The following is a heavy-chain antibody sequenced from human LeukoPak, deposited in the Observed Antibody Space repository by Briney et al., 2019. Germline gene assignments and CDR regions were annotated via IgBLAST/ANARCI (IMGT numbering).Heavy chain of an antibody. Sequence: SGGSLRLSCAASGFTFSSYWMSWVRQAPGKGLEWVANIKQDGSEKYYVDSVKGRFTISRDNAKNSLYLQMNSLRAEDTAVYYCARVGYCSSTSCHGFEHWGQGTLVTVFS. CDR1: GFTFSSYW. CDR3: ARVGYCSSTSCHGFEH. V-gene: IGHV3-7*01. J-gene: IGHJ4*02. D-gene: IGHD2-2*01. CDR2: IKQDGSEK.